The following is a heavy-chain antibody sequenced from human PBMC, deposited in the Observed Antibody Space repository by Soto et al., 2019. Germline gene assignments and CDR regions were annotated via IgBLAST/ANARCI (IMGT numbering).Heavy chain of an antibody. V-gene: IGHV4-59*01. D-gene: IGHD6-19*01. CDR3: ARGGAGTIFDY. CDR1: GASITSNY. Sequence: QVQLQESGPGMVKPSETLSLTCSVSGASITSNYWTWIRQPPGKGLEWIGYIYYSGSTHYNPSLKGRVTISVDTSKSHFSLKLSSVTAADTAEYYCARGGAGTIFDYWGQGTLVTVSS. CDR2: IYYSGST. J-gene: IGHJ4*02.